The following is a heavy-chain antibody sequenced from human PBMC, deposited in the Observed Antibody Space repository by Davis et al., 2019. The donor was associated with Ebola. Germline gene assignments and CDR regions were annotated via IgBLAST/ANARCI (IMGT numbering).Heavy chain of an antibody. D-gene: IGHD6-19*01. V-gene: IGHV3-7*03. J-gene: IGHJ6*02. CDR2: IKQDGSEK. CDR1: GFTFSSYW. Sequence: LSLTCAASGFTFSSYWMSWVRQAPGKGLEWVANIKQDGSEKYYVDSVKGRFTISRDNAKNSLYLQMNSLRAEDTAVYYCAKGIGSSGWYYYGMDVWGQGTTVTVSS. CDR3: AKGIGSSGWYYYGMDV.